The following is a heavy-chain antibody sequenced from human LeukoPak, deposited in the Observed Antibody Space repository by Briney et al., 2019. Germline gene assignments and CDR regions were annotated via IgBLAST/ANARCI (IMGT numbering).Heavy chain of an antibody. J-gene: IGHJ4*02. D-gene: IGHD2-21*01. V-gene: IGHV3-23*01. CDR1: GFSFGSHP. CDR2: ITGSGDYT. CDR3: ARGVMAARLYYFDY. Sequence: GGSLRLSCAASGFSFGSHPMNWVRQAPGKGLEWVSGITGSGDYTYYIDSVQGRFTISRDNSKNMLFLQMNRVRAEDTAVYYCARGVMAARLYYFDYWGRGILVTVSS.